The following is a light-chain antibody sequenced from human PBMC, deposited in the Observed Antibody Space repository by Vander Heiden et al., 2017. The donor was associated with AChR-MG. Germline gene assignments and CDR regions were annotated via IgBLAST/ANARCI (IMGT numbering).Light chain of an antibody. J-gene: IGKJ1*01. CDR1: QSISTF. CDR2: SAS. Sequence: DIQMTHFPTFLSASVGDRGTSTCRASQSISTFLHWYQRKPGKAPKLLIYSASKVESGVPSRFNGSGSGTDFTLTITRLQPEDFATYYWQQSYSTQTFGQGTKVET. V-gene: IGKV1-39*01. CDR3: QQSYSTQT.